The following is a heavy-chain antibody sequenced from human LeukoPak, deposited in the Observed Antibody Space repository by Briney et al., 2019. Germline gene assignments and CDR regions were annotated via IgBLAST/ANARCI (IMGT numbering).Heavy chain of an antibody. CDR1: GFTFADYG. CDR2: ISSSSSYI. D-gene: IGHD5-12*01. J-gene: IGHJ4*02. Sequence: GGSLRLSCAASGFTFADYGMSWVRQAPGKGLEWVSSISSSSSYIYYADSVKGRFTISRDNAKNSLYLQMNSLRAEDTAVYYCARDQRGYSGYEIDYWGQGTLVTVSS. CDR3: ARDQRGYSGYEIDY. V-gene: IGHV3-21*01.